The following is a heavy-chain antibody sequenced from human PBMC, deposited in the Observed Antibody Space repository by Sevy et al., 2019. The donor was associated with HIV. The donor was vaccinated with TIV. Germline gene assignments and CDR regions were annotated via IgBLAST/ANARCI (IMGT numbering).Heavy chain of an antibody. J-gene: IGHJ4*02. Sequence: GGSLRLSCAASGFTFSSYAMSWVRQAPGKGLEWVSTISGSGVSTYADSVKGRFTISRDNSKNTLYLQMNSLTAEDTAVQYCAKDGSSGTWYGADYFDYWGQGTLVTVSS. V-gene: IGHV3-23*01. CDR3: AKDGSSGTWYGADYFDY. CDR2: ISGSGVST. CDR1: GFTFSSYA. D-gene: IGHD6-13*01.